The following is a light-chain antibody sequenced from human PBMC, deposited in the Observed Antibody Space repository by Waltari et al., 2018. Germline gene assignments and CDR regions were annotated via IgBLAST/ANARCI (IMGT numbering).Light chain of an antibody. CDR2: DTS. CDR3: QHRSDWPWT. Sequence: EIVLTQSPATLSLSPGERATLSCRASQSISSHLAWYQQKPGQAPRLLVFDTSNRATGIPARFSGAGSGTDFTLSITTLEPEDFAVYYCQHRSDWPWTFGQGTNVEFK. CDR1: QSISSH. J-gene: IGKJ1*01. V-gene: IGKV3-11*01.